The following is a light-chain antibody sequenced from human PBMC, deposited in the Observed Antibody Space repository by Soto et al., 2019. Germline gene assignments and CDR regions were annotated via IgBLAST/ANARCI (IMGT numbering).Light chain of an antibody. J-gene: IGKJ4*01. CDR1: QSVGTF. CDR2: DAY. V-gene: IGKV3-11*01. CDR3: QQRRTWPLT. Sequence: EIVLTQSPATLSLSPGESATLSCRASQSVGTFLAWYQHKPGQAPRLLILDAYTRATGVPPRFSGSKSGTDFTLTISRLEPEDFAVYYCQQRRTWPLTFGGGTKVDI.